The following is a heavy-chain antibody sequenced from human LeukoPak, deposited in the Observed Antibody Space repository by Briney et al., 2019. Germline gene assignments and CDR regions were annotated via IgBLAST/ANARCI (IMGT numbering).Heavy chain of an antibody. CDR3: ATSSGWYRYDS. V-gene: IGHV4-4*02. D-gene: IGHD6-19*01. J-gene: IGHJ4*02. Sequence: PGGSLRLSCAASGFIFSSYGMSWVRQAPGKGMEWIGEIFHSGSTHYNPSLKSRVTISVDTSKNQFSLILTSVTDADTAVYYCATSSGWYRYDSWGQGTLVTVSS. CDR1: GFIFSSYG. CDR2: IFHSGST.